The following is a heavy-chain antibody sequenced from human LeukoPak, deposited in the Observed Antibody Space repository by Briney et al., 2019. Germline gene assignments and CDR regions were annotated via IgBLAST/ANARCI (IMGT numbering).Heavy chain of an antibody. V-gene: IGHV4-4*09. CDR3: ARLLRYCSSTSCPRYYFDY. D-gene: IGHD2-2*01. CDR2: IYTSGST. Sequence: PSEILSLTCTVSGGSISSYYWSWIRQPPGKGLEWIGYIYTSGSTNYNPSLKSRVTISVDTSKNQFSLKLSSVTAADTAVYYCARLLRYCSSTSCPRYYFDYWGQGTLVTVSS. J-gene: IGHJ4*02. CDR1: GGSISSYY.